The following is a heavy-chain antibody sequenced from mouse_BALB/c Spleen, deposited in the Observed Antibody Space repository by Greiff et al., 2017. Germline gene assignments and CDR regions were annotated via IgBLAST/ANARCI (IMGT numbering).Heavy chain of an antibody. J-gene: IGHJ2*01. V-gene: IGHV1-80*01. CDR3: AREGGNYGDDY. CDR1: GYAFSSYW. Sequence: QVQLKQSGAELVRPGSSVKISCKASGYAFSSYWMNWVKQRPGQGLEWIGQIYPGDGDTNYNGKFKGKATLTADKSSSTAYMQLSSLTSEDSAVYFCAREGGNYGDDYWGQGTTLTVSS. D-gene: IGHD2-1*01. CDR2: IYPGDGDT.